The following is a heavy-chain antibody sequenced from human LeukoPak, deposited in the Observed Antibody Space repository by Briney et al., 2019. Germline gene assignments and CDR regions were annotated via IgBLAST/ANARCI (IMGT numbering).Heavy chain of an antibody. Sequence: GGSLRLSCAASGFTFSSYSMNWVRQAPGKGLEWVANINLDGSEINYLDSLTGRLTISRDNAKDSLYLQMNGLRAEDTAVYFCVRDRGYSTFDYWGQGTLVTVSS. J-gene: IGHJ4*02. CDR1: GFTFSSYS. CDR2: INLDGSEI. V-gene: IGHV3-7*03. CDR3: VRDRGYSTFDY. D-gene: IGHD3-22*01.